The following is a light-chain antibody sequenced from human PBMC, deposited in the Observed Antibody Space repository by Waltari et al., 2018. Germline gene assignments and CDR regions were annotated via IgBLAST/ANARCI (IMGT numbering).Light chain of an antibody. CDR1: ASNIGGNL. Sequence: QSVLTQPPSASGTPGQRVTISCSGSASNIGGNLVNRYQQFPGKAPKLLIYRSDLRPSGVPDRFSGSKSGTSASLAISGLQSEDEADYFCASWDDSLNGHWVFGGGTKVTVL. J-gene: IGLJ3*02. CDR3: ASWDDSLNGHWV. CDR2: RSD. V-gene: IGLV1-44*01.